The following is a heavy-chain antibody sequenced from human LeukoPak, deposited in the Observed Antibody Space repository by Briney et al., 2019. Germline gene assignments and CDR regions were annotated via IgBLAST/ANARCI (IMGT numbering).Heavy chain of an antibody. V-gene: IGHV4-38-2*02. Sequence: SETLSLTCTVSGYSISSGYYWGWIRQPPGKGLEWIGSIYHSGSTNYNPSLKSRVTISVDKSKNQFSLKLSSVTAADTAVYYCARKAGYSSGWKAFDYWGQGTLVTVSS. D-gene: IGHD6-19*01. CDR3: ARKAGYSSGWKAFDY. CDR2: IYHSGST. CDR1: GYSISSGYY. J-gene: IGHJ4*02.